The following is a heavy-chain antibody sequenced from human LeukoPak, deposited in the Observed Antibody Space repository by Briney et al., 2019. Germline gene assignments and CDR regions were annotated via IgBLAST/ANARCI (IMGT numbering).Heavy chain of an antibody. CDR3: ARQGVRGNLC. Sequence: SETLSLTCTVSGYSISSGYYWGWIRQPPGKGLEWIGSIYHSGSTYYNPSLKSRVTISVDTSKNQFSLKLSSVTAADTAVYYCARQGVRGNLCWGQGTLGTGSS. J-gene: IGHJ4*02. CDR1: GYSISSGYY. V-gene: IGHV4-38-2*02. CDR2: IYHSGST. D-gene: IGHD3-10*01.